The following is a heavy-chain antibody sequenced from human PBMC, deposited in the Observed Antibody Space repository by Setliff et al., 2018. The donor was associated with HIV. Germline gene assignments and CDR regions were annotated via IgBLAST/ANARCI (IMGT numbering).Heavy chain of an antibody. CDR3: TRDTGYILSGYRPHWYFDL. J-gene: IGHJ2*01. Sequence: PSETLSLTCAVSGYSISSSYWWGWIRQSPGKGLEWIGNIGNIYNGGSTYYNPSLKSRVTMSVDTSKNQFSLKLSSVTAVDAAVYYCTRDTGYILSGYRPHWYFDLWGRGTLVTVSS. D-gene: IGHD3-9*01. CDR1: GYSISSSYW. V-gene: IGHV4-28*03. CDR2: IGNIYNGGST.